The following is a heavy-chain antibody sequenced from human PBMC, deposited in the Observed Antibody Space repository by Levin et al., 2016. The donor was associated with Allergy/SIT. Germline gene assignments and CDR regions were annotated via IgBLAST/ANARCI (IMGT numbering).Heavy chain of an antibody. J-gene: IGHJ2*01. CDR2: ISASGKT. CDR1: GGSIGSGRYY. V-gene: IGHV4-61*02. Sequence: SETLSLTCTVSGGSIGSGRYYWAWIRQPAGKRLEWIGRISASGKTNYNPSVEGRVTIAVDILKNQFSLELTSVTAADSAVYYCATERTPSTPWYFDLWGRGTLLTVSS. D-gene: IGHD1-14*01. CDR3: ATERTPSTPWYFDL.